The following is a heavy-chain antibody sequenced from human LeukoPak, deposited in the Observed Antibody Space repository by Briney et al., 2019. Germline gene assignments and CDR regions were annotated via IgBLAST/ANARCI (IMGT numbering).Heavy chain of an antibody. J-gene: IGHJ4*02. Sequence: PGRSLRLSCAASGFTFSSYAMHWVRQAPGKGLEWVAVISYDGSNKYYADSVKGRFTISRDNSKNTLYLQMNSLRAEDTAVYYCARGVRGWFGELLDYWGQGTLVTVSS. CDR2: ISYDGSNK. D-gene: IGHD3-10*01. CDR1: GFTFSSYA. V-gene: IGHV3-30*04. CDR3: ARGVRGWFGELLDY.